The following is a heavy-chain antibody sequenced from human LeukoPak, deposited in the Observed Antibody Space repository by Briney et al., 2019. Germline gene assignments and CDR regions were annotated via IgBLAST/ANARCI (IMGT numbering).Heavy chain of an antibody. CDR1: GGSISSGGYS. D-gene: IGHD2-21*02. CDR3: ARDFGGDQTYFDY. Sequence: SETLSLTCAVSGGSISSGGYSWSWIRQPPGKGLEWIGYIYHSGSTYYNPSLKSRVTISVDRSKNQFSLKLSSVTAADTAVYYCARDFGGDQTYFDYWGQGTLVTVSS. J-gene: IGHJ4*02. CDR2: IYHSGST. V-gene: IGHV4-30-2*01.